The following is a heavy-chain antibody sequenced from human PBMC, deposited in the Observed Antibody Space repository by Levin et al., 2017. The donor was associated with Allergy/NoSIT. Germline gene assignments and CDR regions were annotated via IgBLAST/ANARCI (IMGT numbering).Heavy chain of an antibody. CDR1: GDTFTGHN. V-gene: IGHV1-2*02. Sequence: GASVKVSCKTSGDTFTGHNIHWVRQAPGQGFEWMGWINPNNGGTNFAQKFRGRITMTRDKSTVTVYMQLSRLTSDDTAVYYCAEPTMSNYEYSYWGQGAQVTVSS. D-gene: IGHD3-10*01. J-gene: IGHJ4*02. CDR3: AEPTMSNYEYSY. CDR2: INPNNGGT.